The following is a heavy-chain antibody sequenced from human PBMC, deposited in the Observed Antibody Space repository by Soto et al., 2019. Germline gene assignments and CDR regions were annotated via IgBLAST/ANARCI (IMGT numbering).Heavy chain of an antibody. D-gene: IGHD3-16*01. V-gene: IGHV1-3*01. CDR1: GYTFTSYA. Sequence: QVQLVQSGAEVKKPGASVKVSCKASGYTFTSYAMHWVRQAPGQRLEWMGWINAGNGNTKYSQKFPGRVTMPRDTXASTAYMELSSLRSEDTAVYYCARGYGGPIGWFDPWGQGTLVTVSS. J-gene: IGHJ5*02. CDR2: INAGNGNT. CDR3: ARGYGGPIGWFDP.